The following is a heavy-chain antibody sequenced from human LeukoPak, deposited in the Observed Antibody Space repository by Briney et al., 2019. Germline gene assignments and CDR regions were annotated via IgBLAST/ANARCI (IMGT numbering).Heavy chain of an antibody. Sequence: PGGSLRLSCAASGFTFSSYAMSWVRQAPGKGLEWVSAISGSGGSTYYADSVKGRFTISRDNSKNTLYLQMNSLRAEDTAVYHCAKDLMVRGVITENWFDPWGQGTLVTVSS. D-gene: IGHD3-10*01. CDR1: GFTFSSYA. J-gene: IGHJ5*02. CDR2: ISGSGGST. CDR3: AKDLMVRGVITENWFDP. V-gene: IGHV3-23*01.